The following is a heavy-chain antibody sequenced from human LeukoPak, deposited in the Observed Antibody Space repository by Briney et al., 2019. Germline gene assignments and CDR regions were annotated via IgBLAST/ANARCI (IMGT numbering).Heavy chain of an antibody. D-gene: IGHD2-2*01. Sequence: GGSLRLSFAASGFTFSSYAMHWVRQAPGKGLEWVAVISYDGSNKYYADSVKGRFTISRDNSKNTLYLQMNSLRAEDTAVYYCARDQQSGSAVVPAAISGYWGQGTLVTVSS. CDR3: ARDQQSGSAVVPAAISGY. J-gene: IGHJ4*02. V-gene: IGHV3-30-3*01. CDR2: ISYDGSNK. CDR1: GFTFSSYA.